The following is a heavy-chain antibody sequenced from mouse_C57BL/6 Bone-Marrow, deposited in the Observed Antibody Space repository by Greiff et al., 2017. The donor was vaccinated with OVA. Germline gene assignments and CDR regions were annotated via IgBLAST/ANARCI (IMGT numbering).Heavy chain of an antibody. CDR2: INYDGSST. Sequence: VESEGGLVQPGSSMKLSCTASGFTFSDYYMAWVRQVPEKGLEWVANINYDGSSTYYLDSLKSRFIISRDNAKNILYLQMSSLKSEDTATYYCARGHYSNYVDWYFDVWGTGTTVTVSS. J-gene: IGHJ1*03. D-gene: IGHD2-5*01. V-gene: IGHV5-16*01. CDR1: GFTFSDYY. CDR3: ARGHYSNYVDWYFDV.